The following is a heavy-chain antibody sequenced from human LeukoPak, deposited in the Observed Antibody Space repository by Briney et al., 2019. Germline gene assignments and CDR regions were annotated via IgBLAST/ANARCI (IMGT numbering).Heavy chain of an antibody. CDR1: GGSISSSSDY. V-gene: IGHV4-39*01. CDR3: GRPNPDSSGYYGSFDP. J-gene: IGHJ5*02. Sequence: PSETLSLTCSVSGGSISSSSDYWGWVRQPPGKGLEWIGSIYHSGTTYYNPSLKSRVIISVDTSKNQFSLKLNSVTAADTAVYYCGRPNPDSSGYYGSFDPRGQGILVTVSS. CDR2: IYHSGTT. D-gene: IGHD3-22*01.